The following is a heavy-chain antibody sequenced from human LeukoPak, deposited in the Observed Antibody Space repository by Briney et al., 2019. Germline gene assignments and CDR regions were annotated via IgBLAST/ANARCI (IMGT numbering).Heavy chain of an antibody. CDR2: NYTSGST. V-gene: IGHV4-4*07. D-gene: IGHD3-22*01. Sequence: PSETLSLTCTVSGGSISSYYWSWIRQPAGKGLEWIGRNYTSGSTNYNPSLKSRVTISVDTSKNQFSLKLSSVTAADTAVYYCARDGGGGKYYYDSSGSIDCWGQGTLVTVSS. J-gene: IGHJ4*02. CDR3: ARDGGGGKYYYDSSGSIDC. CDR1: GGSISSYY.